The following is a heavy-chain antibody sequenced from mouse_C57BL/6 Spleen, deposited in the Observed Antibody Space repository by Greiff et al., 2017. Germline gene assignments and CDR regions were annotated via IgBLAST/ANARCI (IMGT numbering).Heavy chain of an antibody. J-gene: IGHJ4*01. CDR3: ARPYYYGSSYGMDY. Sequence: QVQLQQSGAELVKPGASVKISCKASGYAFSSYWMNWVKQRPGKGLEWIGQIYPGDGDTNYNGKFKGKATLTADKSSSTAYMQLSSLTSEDSAVYFCARPYYYGSSYGMDYWGQGTSGTVSS. V-gene: IGHV1-80*01. D-gene: IGHD1-1*01. CDR1: GYAFSSYW. CDR2: IYPGDGDT.